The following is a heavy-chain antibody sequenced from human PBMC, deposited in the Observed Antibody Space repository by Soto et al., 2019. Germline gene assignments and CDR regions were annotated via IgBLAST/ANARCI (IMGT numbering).Heavy chain of an antibody. CDR3: TRDASRHSRARGWFVP. CDR1: GFTFRSFT. CDR2: ISSNSAYI. V-gene: IGHV3-21*01. Sequence: GGSLRLSCAASGFTFRSFTMNWVRQAPGKGLEWVSTISSNSAYIYYTDALRGRFTISRDNAKNSLHLQMNSLRAEDTAVYYCTRDASRHSRARGWFVPWDPGTLLTVST. J-gene: IGHJ5*02. D-gene: IGHD1-1*01.